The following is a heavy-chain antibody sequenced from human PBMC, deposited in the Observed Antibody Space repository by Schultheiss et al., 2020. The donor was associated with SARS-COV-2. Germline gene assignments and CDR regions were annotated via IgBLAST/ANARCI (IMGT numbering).Heavy chain of an antibody. CDR3: ASLIDSSGYYSLDY. Sequence: SQTLSLTCTVSGGSISSGDYYWSWIRQPPGKGLEWIGYIYYSGSTYYNPSLKSRVTISVDTSKNQFSLKLSFVTAADTAVYYCASLIDSSGYYSLDYWGQGTLVTVSS. CDR2: IYYSGST. V-gene: IGHV4-30-4*01. CDR1: GGSISSGDYY. D-gene: IGHD3-22*01. J-gene: IGHJ4*02.